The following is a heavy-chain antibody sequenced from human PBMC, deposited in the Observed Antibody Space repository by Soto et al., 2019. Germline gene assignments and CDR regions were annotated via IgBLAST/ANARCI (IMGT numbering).Heavy chain of an antibody. Sequence: GASVKVSCKASGYTFTSYGISWVRQAPGQGLEWVGWISAYNGNTNYAQKLQGRVTMTTDTSTSTAYMELRSLRSDDTAVYYCARDRYSSGYYLYNWFDPWGQGTLVTVSS. CDR1: GYTFTSYG. D-gene: IGHD3-22*01. CDR3: ARDRYSSGYYLYNWFDP. V-gene: IGHV1-18*01. J-gene: IGHJ5*02. CDR2: ISAYNGNT.